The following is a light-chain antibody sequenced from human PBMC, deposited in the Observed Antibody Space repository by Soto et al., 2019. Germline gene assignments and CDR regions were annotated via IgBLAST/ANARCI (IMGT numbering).Light chain of an antibody. V-gene: IGKV3-20*01. CDR3: HQYGNSDA. CDR1: QSVSSSY. Sequence: EMVLTQSSGPLSLSSGERATLSFRASQSVSSSYLAWYQHKPGQAHRLIISGTSSRATGIPDRFSGSGAGTDFTLTISRLEPEDFAVYYCHQYGNSDAFGQGTKVDIK. J-gene: IGKJ1*01. CDR2: GTS.